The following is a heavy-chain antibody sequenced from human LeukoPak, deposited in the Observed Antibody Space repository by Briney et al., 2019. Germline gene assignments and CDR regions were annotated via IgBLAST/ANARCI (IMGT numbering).Heavy chain of an antibody. CDR1: GFTFSSYW. CDR2: IKHDGSEE. CDR3: ARDSTEGFYSSGWYRYYYYYYGMDV. J-gene: IGHJ6*02. Sequence: GGSLRLSCAASGFTFSSYWMTWVRQAPGKGLEWVANIKHDGSEEYYVDSVKGRFTISRDNSKNTLYLQMNSLRAEDTAVYYCARDSTEGFYSSGWYRYYYYYYGMDVWGQGTTVTVSS. V-gene: IGHV3-7*01. D-gene: IGHD6-19*01.